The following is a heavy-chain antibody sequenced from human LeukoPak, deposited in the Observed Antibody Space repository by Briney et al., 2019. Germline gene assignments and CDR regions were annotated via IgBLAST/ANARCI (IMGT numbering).Heavy chain of an antibody. CDR3: ARLVSPRYYYFYYYFDY. Sequence: PSETLSLKCAVYGGSFSGYYWSWIRQPPGKGLEWIGEINHSGSTNYNPSLKSRVTISVDTSKNQFSLKLSSVTAADTAVYYCARLVSPRYYYFYYYFDYWGQGTLVTVSS. CDR2: INHSGST. CDR1: GGSFSGYY. D-gene: IGHD2/OR15-2a*01. V-gene: IGHV4-34*01. J-gene: IGHJ4*02.